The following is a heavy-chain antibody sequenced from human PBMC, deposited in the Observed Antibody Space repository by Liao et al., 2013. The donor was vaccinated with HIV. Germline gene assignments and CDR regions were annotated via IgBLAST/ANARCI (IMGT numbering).Heavy chain of an antibody. CDR2: ISYSGST. D-gene: IGHD1-26*01. Sequence: QVKLQESGPGLVKPSQTLSLTCTVSGGSISSGDYYWSWIRQPPGKGLEWIGYISYSGSTYYNPSLKSRVTISVDTSKNQFSLKLSSVTAADTAVYYCARFSGSYYLHAFDIWGQGTMVTVSS. CDR1: GGSISSGDYY. CDR3: ARFSGSYYLHAFDI. J-gene: IGHJ3*02. V-gene: IGHV4-30-4*08.